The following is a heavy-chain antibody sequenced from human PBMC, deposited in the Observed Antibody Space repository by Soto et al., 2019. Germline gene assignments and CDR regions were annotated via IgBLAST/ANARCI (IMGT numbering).Heavy chain of an antibody. CDR2: IYYSGST. Sequence: SETLSLTCTVSGGSISSYYWSWIRQPPGKGLEWIGYIYYSGSTNYNPSLKSRVTISVDTSKNQFSLKLSSVTAADTDVYYCARLIVRSSGWYDGFDYWCQAILVTVS. CDR1: GGSISSYY. V-gene: IGHV4-59*08. J-gene: IGHJ4*02. D-gene: IGHD6-19*01. CDR3: ARLIVRSSGWYDGFDY.